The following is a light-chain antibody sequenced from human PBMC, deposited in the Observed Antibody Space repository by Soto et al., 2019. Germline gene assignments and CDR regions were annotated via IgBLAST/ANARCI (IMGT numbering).Light chain of an antibody. J-gene: IGKJ1*01. V-gene: IGKV3-20*01. Sequence: EIVLTQSPGTLSLSPGERATLSCRASQSVSSSYLGWYQQRPGQAPRLLIYGSSIRATGTPDRFSGSGSRTNFSLTINRLEPEDFAVYDCQQYGSSPQTFGQGTKVEIK. CDR3: QQYGSSPQT. CDR2: GSS. CDR1: QSVSSSY.